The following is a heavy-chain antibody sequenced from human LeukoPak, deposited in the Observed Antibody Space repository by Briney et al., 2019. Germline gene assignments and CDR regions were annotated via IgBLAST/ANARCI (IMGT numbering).Heavy chain of an antibody. Sequence: GGSLRLSCAASGFTFSDYYMSWIRQAPGKGLEWVSYISSSGSTIYYADSVKGRFTISRDNAKNSLYLQMNSLRAEDTAVYYCARDSIRLAVAGYYYYMDVWGKGTTVTVSS. V-gene: IGHV3-11*04. CDR3: ARDSIRLAVAGYYYYMDV. CDR2: ISSSGSTI. CDR1: GFTFSDYY. J-gene: IGHJ6*03. D-gene: IGHD6-19*01.